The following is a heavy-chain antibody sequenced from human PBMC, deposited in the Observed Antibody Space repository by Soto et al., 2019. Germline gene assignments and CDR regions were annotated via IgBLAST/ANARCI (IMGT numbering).Heavy chain of an antibody. V-gene: IGHV1-69*12. Sequence: QVQLVQSGAEVKKPGSSVKVCYKASGGAFSDYAFSWVRQAPGQGLEWLGGIMPIFRAPDYAQKFQGRVTITADEFTRTAYMEMNSLRSEDTAVYYCASWLKGPDIGNYYYGMDVWGQGTTVTVS. J-gene: IGHJ6*02. CDR1: GGAFSDYA. D-gene: IGHD2-15*01. CDR3: ASWLKGPDIGNYYYGMDV. CDR2: IMPIFRAP.